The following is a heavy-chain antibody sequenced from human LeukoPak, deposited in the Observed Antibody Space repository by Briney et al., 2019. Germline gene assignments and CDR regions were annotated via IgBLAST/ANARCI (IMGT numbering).Heavy chain of an antibody. CDR1: GFTFSSYA. Sequence: PGRSLRLSCAASGFTFSSYAMHWVRQAPGKGLEWVAVISYDGSNKYYADSVKGRFTISRDNSKNTLYLQMNSLRAEDTAVYYCARALGIAVAASGYWGQGTLVTVSS. CDR2: ISYDGSNK. J-gene: IGHJ4*02. D-gene: IGHD6-19*01. CDR3: ARALGIAVAASGY. V-gene: IGHV3-30-3*01.